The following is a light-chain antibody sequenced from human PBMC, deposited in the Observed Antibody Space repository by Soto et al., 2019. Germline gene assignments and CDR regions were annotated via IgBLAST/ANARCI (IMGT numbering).Light chain of an antibody. CDR2: DAS. J-gene: IGKJ5*01. Sequence: EILLTQSPVTLSLSPGQRATLSCRASQSISTYLAWYQVKPGQAPRLLIYDASSRATGVPARFSGSGSGTDFSLTISSLGPEDVAVYYCQQRSQWPPMTFGQGTRLEI. CDR1: QSISTY. V-gene: IGKV3-11*01. CDR3: QQRSQWPPMT.